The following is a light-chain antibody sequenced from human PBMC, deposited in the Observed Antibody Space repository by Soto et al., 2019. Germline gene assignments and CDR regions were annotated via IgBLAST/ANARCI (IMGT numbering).Light chain of an antibody. V-gene: IGLV2-23*01. CDR3: CSYAPDNGFSVV. J-gene: IGLJ2*01. CDR1: NSDVGSFYT. Sequence: QSVLTQPASVSGSPGQSITISCTGSNSDVGSFYTVSWYQQSPGQGPKLLISEGDKRPSGVSDRFSGSKSGKAASLTISGLQADDEGDYYCCSYAPDNGFSVVFGGGTKLTVL. CDR2: EGD.